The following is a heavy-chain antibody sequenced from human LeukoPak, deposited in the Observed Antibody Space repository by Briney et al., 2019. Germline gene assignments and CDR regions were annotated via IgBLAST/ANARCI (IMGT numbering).Heavy chain of an antibody. D-gene: IGHD2-2*01. V-gene: IGHV4-59*01. Sequence: PSXXLSLTCTVSGGSISSYYWSWIRQPPGKGLEWIGYIYYSGSTNYNPSLKSRVTISVDTSKKQFSLKLSSVTAADTAVYYCARYNYCSSTSCYYYYYYMDVWGKGTTVTVSS. CDR2: IYYSGST. CDR3: ARYNYCSSTSCYYYYYYMDV. J-gene: IGHJ6*03. CDR1: GGSISSYY.